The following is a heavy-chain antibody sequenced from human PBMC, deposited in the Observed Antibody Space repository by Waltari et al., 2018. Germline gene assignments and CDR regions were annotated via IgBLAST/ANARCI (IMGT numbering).Heavy chain of an antibody. Sequence: EVQLVESGGGLVKPGGSLRLSCVASGFKFSAYAMHWVRQAPGKGLEWVSRINSDGSSTTYADSVKGQFTISRDNAKNTLYLHMSSLRAEDTAVYYCVRENIAAAGLESWGQGTLVTVSS. J-gene: IGHJ4*02. V-gene: IGHV3-74*01. CDR2: INSDGSST. CDR1: GFKFSAYA. D-gene: IGHD6-13*01. CDR3: VRENIAAAGLES.